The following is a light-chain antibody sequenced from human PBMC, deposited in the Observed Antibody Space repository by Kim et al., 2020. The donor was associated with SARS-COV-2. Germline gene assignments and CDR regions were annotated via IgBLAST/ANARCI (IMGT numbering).Light chain of an antibody. Sequence: DIQMTQSPSTLSASVGDRVTITCRASQSITSWLAWYQKKPGKAPKLLSYKMFNLESGVPSRFSGSGTGTEFTLTISSLQPDDFATYYCQQYSSYPLTFGGGTKVVIK. J-gene: IGKJ4*01. V-gene: IGKV1-5*03. CDR3: QQYSSYPLT. CDR2: KMF. CDR1: QSITSW.